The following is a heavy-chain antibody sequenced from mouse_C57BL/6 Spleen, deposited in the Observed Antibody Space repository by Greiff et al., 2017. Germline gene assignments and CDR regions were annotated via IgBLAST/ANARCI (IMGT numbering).Heavy chain of an antibody. D-gene: IGHD1-1*01. J-gene: IGHJ4*01. CDR3: ARDGSSYDYAMDY. CDR1: GFNIKDYY. CDR2: IDPEDGET. V-gene: IGHV14-2*01. Sequence: EVQLQQSGAELVKPGASVKLSCTASGFNIKDYYMHWVKQRTEQGLEWIGRIDPEDGETKYATKFQGKATITADTSSNTAYLQLSSLASEDTAVYYCARDGSSYDYAMDYWGQGTSVTVSS.